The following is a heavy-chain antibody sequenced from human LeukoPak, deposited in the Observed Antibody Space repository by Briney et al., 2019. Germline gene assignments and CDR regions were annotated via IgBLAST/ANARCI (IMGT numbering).Heavy chain of an antibody. CDR3: ARDNLGYCSGGSCYSDWFDP. Sequence: PSETLSLTCTVSGGSISSYYWSWIRQPPGKGLEWIGYIYYSWSTNYHPSLKSRVTISVDTSKNQFSLKLSSVTAADTAVYYCARDNLGYCSGGSCYSDWFDPWGQGTLVTVSS. D-gene: IGHD2-15*01. CDR2: IYYSWST. V-gene: IGHV4-59*01. J-gene: IGHJ5*02. CDR1: GGSISSYY.